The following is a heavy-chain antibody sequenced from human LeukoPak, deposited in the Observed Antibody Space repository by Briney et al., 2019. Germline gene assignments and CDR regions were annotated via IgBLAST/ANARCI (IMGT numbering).Heavy chain of an antibody. D-gene: IGHD6-13*01. V-gene: IGHV3-23*01. CDR2: ISGSGGST. CDR3: AKDRQLASRYFDY. J-gene: IGHJ4*02. CDR1: GFTFSSYA. Sequence: GGSLRLSCAASGFTFSSYAMSWVRQAPGKGLEWVSAISGSGGSTYYTDSVKGRFTISRDNSKNTLYLQMNSLRAEDTAVYYCAKDRQLASRYFDYWGQGTLVTVSS.